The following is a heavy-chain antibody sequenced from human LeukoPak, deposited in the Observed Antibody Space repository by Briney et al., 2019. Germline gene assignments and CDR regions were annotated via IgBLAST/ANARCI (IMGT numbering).Heavy chain of an antibody. D-gene: IGHD3-3*01. V-gene: IGHV1-2*02. CDR1: GYTFTCYY. CDR2: INPNSGGT. Sequence: ASVKVSCKASGYTFTCYYMHWVRQAPGQGLEWMGWINPNSGGTNYAQKFQGRVTMTRDTSISIAYMELSRLRSDDTAVYYCARYYDFWSGFASTNWFDPWAREPWSPSPQ. CDR3: ARYYDFWSGFASTNWFDP. J-gene: IGHJ5*02.